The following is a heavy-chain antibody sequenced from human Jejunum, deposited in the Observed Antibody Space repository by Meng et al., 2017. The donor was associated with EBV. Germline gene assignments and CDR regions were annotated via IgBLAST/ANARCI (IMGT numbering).Heavy chain of an antibody. CDR2: INHSGST. D-gene: IGHD2-21*02. J-gene: IGHJ4*02. CDR3: ARRVDLGVTAHFDY. Sequence: QVLRKQWGAGLLKPSETLSLTCAVYGGSFSGYSWSWIRQSPGKGLEWIGEINHSGSTNYNPSLKSRVTILVDTSKNQFSLKVNSVTAADTAVYYCARRVDLGVTAHFDYWGQGTLVTVSS. V-gene: IGHV4-34*01. CDR1: GGSFSGYS.